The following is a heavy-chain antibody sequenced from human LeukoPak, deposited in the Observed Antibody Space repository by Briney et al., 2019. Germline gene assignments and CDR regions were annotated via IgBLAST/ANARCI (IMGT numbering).Heavy chain of an antibody. J-gene: IGHJ4*02. CDR3: ANEKAAAGD. V-gene: IGHV3-30*18. D-gene: IGHD6-13*01. Sequence: GRSLRLSCAASGFTFSSYGMHWVRQAPGKGLEWVAVISYDGSNKYYADSVKGRFTISRDNSKNTLYLQMNSLRAEDTAVYYCANEKAAAGDWGQGTLVTVSS. CDR1: GFTFSSYG. CDR2: ISYDGSNK.